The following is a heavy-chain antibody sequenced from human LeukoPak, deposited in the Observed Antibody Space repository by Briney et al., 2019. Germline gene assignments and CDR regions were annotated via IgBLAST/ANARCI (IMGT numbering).Heavy chain of an antibody. Sequence: ASVKVSCKASGYTFTSYDINWVRQATGQGLEWMGWMNPNSGNTGYAQKFQGRVTMTRNTSISTAYMELSSLRPEDTAVYYCAREPSGIQLWLWVVYFDYWGQGTLVTASS. J-gene: IGHJ4*02. CDR3: AREPSGIQLWLWVVYFDY. CDR1: GYTFTSYD. CDR2: MNPNSGNT. D-gene: IGHD5-18*01. V-gene: IGHV1-8*01.